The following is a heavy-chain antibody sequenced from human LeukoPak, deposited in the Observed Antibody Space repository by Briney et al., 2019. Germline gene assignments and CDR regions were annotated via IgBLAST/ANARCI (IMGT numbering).Heavy chain of an antibody. V-gene: IGHV4-34*01. CDR1: GGSFSGYY. CDR3: ARGTGPRLGYYYMDV. CDR2: INHSGST. D-gene: IGHD1-14*01. J-gene: IGHJ6*03. Sequence: SETLSLTCAVYGGSFSGYYWSWIRQPPGKGLEWIGEINHSGSTNYNPSLKCRVTISVDTSKNQFSLKLSSVTAADTAVYYCARGTGPRLGYYYMDVWGKGTTVTVSS.